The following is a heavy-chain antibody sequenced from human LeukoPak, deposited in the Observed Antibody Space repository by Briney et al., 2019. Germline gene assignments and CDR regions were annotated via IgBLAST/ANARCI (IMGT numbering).Heavy chain of an antibody. CDR1: GFTFSGHW. D-gene: IGHD3-16*02. CDR3: AKGVGVLSFYYGMDV. V-gene: IGHV3-7*01. CDR2: INQAGSDR. J-gene: IGHJ6*02. Sequence: GGSLRLSCAASGFTFSGHWMSWVRQAPGKGLEWVANINQAGSDRYYVDSVEGRFTISRDNAKNSLYLQMNSLRAEDTAVYYCAKGVGVLSFYYGMDVWGQGTTVTVSS.